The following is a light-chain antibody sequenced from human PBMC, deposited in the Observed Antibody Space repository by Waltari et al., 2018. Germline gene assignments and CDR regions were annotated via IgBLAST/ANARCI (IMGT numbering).Light chain of an antibody. Sequence: QSALTQPPSASGSPGQSATLSCPGTSSDIVDYNFVSWYQQHPGKAPKLMIYEVSKRPSGVPDRFSGSKSVYTASLTVSGLQAEDEAEYYCSSYGGRNNLIFGGGTKLTVL. CDR2: EVS. J-gene: IGLJ2*01. V-gene: IGLV2-8*01. CDR1: SSDIVDYNF. CDR3: SSYGGRNNLI.